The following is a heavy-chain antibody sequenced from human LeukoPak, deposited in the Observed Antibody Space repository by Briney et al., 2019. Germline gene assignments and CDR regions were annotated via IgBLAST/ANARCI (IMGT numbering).Heavy chain of an antibody. J-gene: IGHJ3*02. D-gene: IGHD3-10*02. Sequence: GGSLRLSCAASGFTSDDYAMHWVRQAPGKGLEWVSGISWNSGSIGYADSVKGRFTISRDNAKNSLYLQMNGLRAEDTALYYCAKDLFVGAQDAFDIWGQGTMVTVSS. CDR2: ISWNSGSI. CDR3: AKDLFVGAQDAFDI. CDR1: GFTSDDYA. V-gene: IGHV3-9*02.